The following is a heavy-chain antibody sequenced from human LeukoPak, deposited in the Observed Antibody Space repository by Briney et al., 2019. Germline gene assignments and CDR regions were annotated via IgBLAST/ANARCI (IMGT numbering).Heavy chain of an antibody. D-gene: IGHD6-13*01. V-gene: IGHV4-39*01. CDR1: GGSISGYY. CDR2: IYYSGST. J-gene: IGHJ6*03. Sequence: SETLSLTCTVSGGSISGYYWGWIRQPPGKGLEWIGSIYYSGSTYYNPSLKSRVTISVDTSKNQFSLKLSSVTAADTAVYYCARPSPIAAAAVPYYYYYMDVWGKGTTVTISS. CDR3: ARPSPIAAAAVPYYYYYMDV.